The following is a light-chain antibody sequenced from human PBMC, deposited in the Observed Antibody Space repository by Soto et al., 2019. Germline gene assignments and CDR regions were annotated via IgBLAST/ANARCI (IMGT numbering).Light chain of an antibody. J-gene: IGKJ5*01. CDR2: GAS. CDR3: QQYGGFPIP. V-gene: IGKV3-20*01. Sequence: EIVLTQSACTLSWSAGERATLSWGASPSVSGRYLAWYQQKPGQAPRLPIYGASSRATGIPDRFSGGLSGTDFNLTISRLETGDLAVYFCQQYGGFPIPFGQGTRLEIK. CDR1: PSVSGRY.